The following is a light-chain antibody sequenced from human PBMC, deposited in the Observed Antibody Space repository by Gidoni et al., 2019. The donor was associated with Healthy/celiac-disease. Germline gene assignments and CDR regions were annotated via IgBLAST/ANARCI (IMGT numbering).Light chain of an antibody. J-gene: IGLJ3*02. CDR3: AAWDDSLSGPV. Sequence: QSVLTQPPSASGTPGQGVTISCSGSSSNIGSNYVYWYQQLPGTAPKLLIYRNNPRPSGVPDRFSGSKSGTSASLAISGLRSEDEADYYCAAWDDSLSGPVFGGGTKLTVL. CDR1: SSNIGSNY. V-gene: IGLV1-47*01. CDR2: RNN.